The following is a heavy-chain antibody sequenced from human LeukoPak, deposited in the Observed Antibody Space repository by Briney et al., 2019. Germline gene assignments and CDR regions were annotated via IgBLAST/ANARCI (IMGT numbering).Heavy chain of an antibody. D-gene: IGHD5-12*01. CDR3: AKALARIVAPFDY. Sequence: ASVKVSCKASGYTFTGYYMHWARQAPGQGLEWMGWINPNSGGTNYAQKFQGRVTMTRDTSISTAYMELSRLRSDDTAVYYCAKALARIVAPFDYWGQGTLVTVSS. CDR1: GYTFTGYY. V-gene: IGHV1-2*02. CDR2: INPNSGGT. J-gene: IGHJ4*02.